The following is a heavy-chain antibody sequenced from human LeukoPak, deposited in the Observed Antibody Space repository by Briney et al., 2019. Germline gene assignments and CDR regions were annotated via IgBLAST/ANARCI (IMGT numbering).Heavy chain of an antibody. J-gene: IGHJ4*02. V-gene: IGHV4-34*01. D-gene: IGHD2-15*01. CDR2: INYSGST. CDR1: GGSFGGYY. Sequence: SETLSLTCAVYGGSFGGYYWSWIRRPPGKGLEWIGEINYSGSTNYNPSLKSRVTISVDTSKNQFSLKLSSVTAADTAVYYCARGVCSGGSCYSEWNYWGQGTLVTVSS. CDR3: ARGVCSGGSCYSEWNY.